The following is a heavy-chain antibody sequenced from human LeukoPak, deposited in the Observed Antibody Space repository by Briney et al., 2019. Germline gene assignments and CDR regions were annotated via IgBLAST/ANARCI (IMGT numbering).Heavy chain of an antibody. CDR2: IYYSGST. V-gene: IGHV4-39*07. Sequence: PSETLSLTCTVSGGSISSSSYYWGWIRQPPGKGLEWIGSIYYSGSTYYNPSLKSRVTISVDTSKNQFSLKLSSVTAADTAVYYCARARRDPMVRGVYNWFDPWGQGTLVTVSS. CDR3: ARARRDPMVRGVYNWFDP. J-gene: IGHJ5*02. D-gene: IGHD3-10*01. CDR1: GGSISSSSYY.